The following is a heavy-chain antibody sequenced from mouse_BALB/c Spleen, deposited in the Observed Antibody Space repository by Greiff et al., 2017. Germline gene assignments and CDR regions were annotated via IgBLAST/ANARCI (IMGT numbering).Heavy chain of an antibody. J-gene: IGHJ4*01. CDR2: IWGDGST. Sequence: VKLMESGPGLVAPSQSLSITCTVSGFSLTGYGVNWVRQPPGKGLEWLGMIWGDGSTDYNSALKSRLSISKDNSKSQVFLKMNSLQTDDTARYYCARERDYGSSGENYYYAMDYWGQGTSVTVSS. CDR3: ARERDYGSSGENYYYAMDY. V-gene: IGHV2-6-7*01. CDR1: GFSLTGYG. D-gene: IGHD1-1*01.